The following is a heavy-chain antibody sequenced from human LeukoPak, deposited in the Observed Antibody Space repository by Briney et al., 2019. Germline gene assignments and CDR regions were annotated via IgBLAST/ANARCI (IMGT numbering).Heavy chain of an antibody. CDR3: ARHIVNCGGDCYSGLPPYFDY. V-gene: IGHV1-46*01. D-gene: IGHD2-21*02. CDR2: LNPSSGST. CDR1: GYTFTNYY. J-gene: IGHJ4*02. Sequence: GASVKVSCKASGYTFTNYYMHWVRQAPGQGLEWMGILNPSSGSTAYAQKFQGRVTMTRDTSTSTVYMELSSLRSEDTAVYYCARHIVNCGGDCYSGLPPYFDYWGQGTLVTVSS.